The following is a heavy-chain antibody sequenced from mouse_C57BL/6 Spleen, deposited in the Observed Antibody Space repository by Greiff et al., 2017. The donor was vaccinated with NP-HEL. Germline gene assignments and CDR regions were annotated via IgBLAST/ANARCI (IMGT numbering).Heavy chain of an antibody. Sequence: VQLVESGAELARPGASVKMSCKASGYTFTSYTMHWVKQRPGQGLEWIGYINPSSGYPKYNQKFKDKATLTADKSSSTAYMQLSSLTSEDSAVYYCARSAGDAMDYWGQGTSVTVSS. D-gene: IGHD6-1*01. V-gene: IGHV1-4*01. CDR2: INPSSGYP. CDR3: ARSAGDAMDY. CDR1: GYTFTSYT. J-gene: IGHJ4*01.